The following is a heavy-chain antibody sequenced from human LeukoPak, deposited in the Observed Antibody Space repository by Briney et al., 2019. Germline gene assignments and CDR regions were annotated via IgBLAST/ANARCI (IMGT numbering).Heavy chain of an antibody. Sequence: GASVKDSCKASGYTFTSYGISWVRQAPGQGLEGVGWISDYNGNTNYAQKLQGRVTMTTDTSTSTAYMELRSLRSDDTAVYYCARTYYYGSGSPAYYYGMDVWGQGTTVTVSS. CDR1: GYTFTSYG. CDR2: ISDYNGNT. CDR3: ARTYYYGSGSPAYYYGMDV. D-gene: IGHD3-10*01. J-gene: IGHJ6*02. V-gene: IGHV1-18*01.